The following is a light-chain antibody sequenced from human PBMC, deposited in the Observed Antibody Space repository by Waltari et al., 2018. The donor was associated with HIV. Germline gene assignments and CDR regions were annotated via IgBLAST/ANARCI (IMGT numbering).Light chain of an antibody. CDR2: DVT. V-gene: IGLV2-14*01. J-gene: IGLJ2*01. Sequence: QSALTQPASVSGSPGRSINISCTGTNSDIGGYNYVSWYQQHPGRAPKLILYDVTTRPSGFSERFSVSKSGNTPSLTISGLLAEDEADYYCSSYASTTYVVFGGGTKLTVL. CDR3: SSYASTTYVV. CDR1: NSDIGGYNY.